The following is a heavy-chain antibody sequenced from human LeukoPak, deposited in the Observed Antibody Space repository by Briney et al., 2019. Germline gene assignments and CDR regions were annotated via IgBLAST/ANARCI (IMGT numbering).Heavy chain of an antibody. V-gene: IGHV4-39*01. D-gene: IGHD3-3*01. CDR3: TRVAPILGVIK. CDR2: IYYSGST. J-gene: IGHJ4*02. Sequence: SETLSLTCTVSGGSISSSSYYWGWIRQPPGKGLEWIGSIYYSGSTYYNPSLKSRVTISVDTSNNQFSLKLKSLTATDTAIYYCTRVAPILGVIKWGQGTLVTVSS. CDR1: GGSISSSSYY.